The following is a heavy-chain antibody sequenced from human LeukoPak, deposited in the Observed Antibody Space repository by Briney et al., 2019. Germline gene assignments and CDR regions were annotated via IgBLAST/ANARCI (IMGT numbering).Heavy chain of an antibody. CDR3: AKDILWFGELSSYFDY. D-gene: IGHD3-10*01. J-gene: IGHJ4*02. Sequence: GGSLRLSCVVSGFTVSTNYMSWVRQAPGKGLEWVSAISGSGGSTYYADSVKGRFTISRDNSKNTLYLQMNSLRAEDTAVYYCAKDILWFGELSSYFDYWGQGTLVTVSS. CDR2: ISGSGGST. V-gene: IGHV3-23*01. CDR1: GFTVSTNY.